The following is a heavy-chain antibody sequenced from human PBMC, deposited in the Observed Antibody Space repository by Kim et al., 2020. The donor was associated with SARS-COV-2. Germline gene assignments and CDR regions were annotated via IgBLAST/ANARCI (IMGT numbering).Heavy chain of an antibody. D-gene: IGHD5-18*01. CDR3: AKTMGQQGYGIYYFDY. CDR1: GFTFSNYA. V-gene: IGHV3-23*01. J-gene: IGHJ4*02. Sequence: GGSLRLSCAASGFTFSNYAMTWVRQAPGKGLEWVSAVIGSGGYTNYTDSVKGRFTISRDNSKNTLYLQMNTLRAEDTAVYYCAKTMGQQGYGIYYFDYWGQGTLVTVSS. CDR2: VIGSGGYT.